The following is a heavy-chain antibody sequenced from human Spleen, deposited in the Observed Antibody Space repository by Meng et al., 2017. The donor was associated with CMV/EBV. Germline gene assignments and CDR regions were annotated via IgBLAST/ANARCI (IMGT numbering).Heavy chain of an antibody. D-gene: IGHD3-22*01. CDR3: ARVQSGGYYDRSGYFQNYFDY. J-gene: IGHJ4*02. V-gene: IGHV3-7*01. CDR2: IKQDGSEI. Sequence: GGSLRLSCAASGFTFSSYWMAWVRQAPGKGLEWVANIKQDGSEIQYVDSVKGRFSISRDNAKNSLFLHMDSLRAEDTAVYYCARVQSGGYYDRSGYFQNYFDYWGQGTLVTVSS. CDR1: GFTFSSYW.